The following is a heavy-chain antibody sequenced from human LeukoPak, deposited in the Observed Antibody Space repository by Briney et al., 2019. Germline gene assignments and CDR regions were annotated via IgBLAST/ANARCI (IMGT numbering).Heavy chain of an antibody. CDR2: INPNSGGT. D-gene: IGHD6-13*01. CDR1: GYTFTGYY. J-gene: IGHJ4*01. Sequence: ASVKVSCKASGYTFTGYYMHWVRQAPGQGLEWMGWINPNSGGTNYAQKFQGRVTMTRDTSISTAYMELSRLRSDDTAVYYCARDTTAYSSSWYDFGYWGQEPWSPSPQ. V-gene: IGHV1-2*02. CDR3: ARDTTAYSSSWYDFGY.